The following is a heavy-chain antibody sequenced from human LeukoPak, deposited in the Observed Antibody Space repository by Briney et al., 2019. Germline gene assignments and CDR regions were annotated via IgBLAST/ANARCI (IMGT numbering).Heavy chain of an antibody. D-gene: IGHD3/OR15-3a*01. J-gene: IGHJ4*02. CDR1: GLTFHTYS. Sequence: GGSLRLSCVASGLTFHTYSMNWVRQAPGKGLEWISYISSGSSTICYTDSVKGRFTTSRDNAKNSLYLQMNSLRAEDTAIYYCARERYDLLTGSREFDYWGQGTLVTVSS. CDR2: ISSGSSTI. CDR3: ARERYDLLTGSREFDY. V-gene: IGHV3-48*01.